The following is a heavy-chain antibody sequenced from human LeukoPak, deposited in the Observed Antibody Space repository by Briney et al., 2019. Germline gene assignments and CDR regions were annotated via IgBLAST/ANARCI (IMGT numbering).Heavy chain of an antibody. J-gene: IGHJ4*02. V-gene: IGHV3-33*01. CDR3: ARGFPLAVAGPIDC. D-gene: IGHD6-19*01. Sequence: PGGSLRLSCAASGFTFSSYGMHWVRQAPGKGLEWVAVIWYDGSNKYYADSVKGRFTISRDNSKNTLYLQMNSLGAEDTAVYYCARGFPLAVAGPIDCWGQGTLVTVSS. CDR2: IWYDGSNK. CDR1: GFTFSSYG.